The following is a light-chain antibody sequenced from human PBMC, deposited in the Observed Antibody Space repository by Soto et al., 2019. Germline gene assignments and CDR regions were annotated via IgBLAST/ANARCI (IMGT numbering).Light chain of an antibody. CDR1: QSVSSY. Sequence: EIVLTQSPATLSLSPGERATLSCRASQSVSSYLAWYQQKPGQAPRLLIYDASNRATGIPARFSGSGSGTDFTLTISSLEPEDFAVYYCQKRSNCPTITFCQGTRLEIK. CDR3: QKRSNCPTIT. J-gene: IGKJ5*01. V-gene: IGKV3-11*01. CDR2: DAS.